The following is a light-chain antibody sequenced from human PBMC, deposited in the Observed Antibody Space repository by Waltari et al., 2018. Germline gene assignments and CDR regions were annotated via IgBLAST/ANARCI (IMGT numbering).Light chain of an antibody. J-gene: IGKJ2*01. V-gene: IGKV3-15*01. Sequence: EIVMTQSPVTLSVSPGERATPSCRASQNVNSDLAWYQQKPGQAPRLLIYGASTRATGIPARFSGSGSGTEFILTISSLQSEDSAIYYCQQYKNWPPYTFGQGAKLEIK. CDR1: QNVNSD. CDR3: QQYKNWPPYT. CDR2: GAS.